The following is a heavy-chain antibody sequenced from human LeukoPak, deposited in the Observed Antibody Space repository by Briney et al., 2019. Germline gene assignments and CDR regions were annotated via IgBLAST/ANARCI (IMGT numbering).Heavy chain of an antibody. D-gene: IGHD3-10*01. CDR1: GGSISSGDYY. J-gene: IGHJ4*02. V-gene: IGHV4-61*08. CDR2: IYYSGST. CDR3: ARHDVYGSGSYPTPYFDY. Sequence: PSETLSLTCTVSGGSISSGDYYWSWIRQPPGKGLEWIGYIYYSGSTNYNPSLKSRVTISVDTSKNQFSLKLSSVTAADTAVYYCARHDVYGSGSYPTPYFDYWGQGTLVTVSS.